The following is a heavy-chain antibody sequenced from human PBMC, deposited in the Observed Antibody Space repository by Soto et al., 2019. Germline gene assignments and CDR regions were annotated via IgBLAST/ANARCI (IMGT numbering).Heavy chain of an antibody. CDR3: ARDAFDYYASGTYLV. CDR2: ISYDGANK. Sequence: QELLVESGGGVVQPGRSLRLSCAASGFTFTSFAFHWVRQAPGQGLEFVAGISYDGANKYYADSVTGRFTISRDSSKNVVSLQMNSLRSEDTAVYYCARDAFDYYASGTYLVWGQGTLVTVSS. J-gene: IGHJ4*02. V-gene: IGHV3-30-3*01. D-gene: IGHD3-10*01. CDR1: GFTFTSFA.